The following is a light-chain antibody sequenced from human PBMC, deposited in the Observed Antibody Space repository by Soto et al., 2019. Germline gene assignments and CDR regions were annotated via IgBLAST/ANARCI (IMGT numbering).Light chain of an antibody. Sequence: IQMTQSPSSLSASVGDRVTITCRASPGISNYLTWYQQKPGKVPKLLIYAASTLQSGVPSRFSGSGSGTDFTLTISSLQPEDVATYYCQKYDRAPYTFGQGTKLEIK. V-gene: IGKV1-27*01. CDR1: PGISNY. CDR3: QKYDRAPYT. CDR2: AAS. J-gene: IGKJ2*01.